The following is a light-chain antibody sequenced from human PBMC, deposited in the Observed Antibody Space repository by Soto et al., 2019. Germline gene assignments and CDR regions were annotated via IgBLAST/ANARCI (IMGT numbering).Light chain of an antibody. CDR1: SSTIGNNY. CDR2: DNN. V-gene: IGLV1-51*01. J-gene: IGLJ2*01. CDR3: GTWDSNLNNGVV. Sequence: SVLTQPPSVSAAPGQRVTIFCSGSSSTIGNNYVSWYQQLPGTAPILLIYDNNHRPSGIPDRFSGSKSGTSATLVITGLQTGDEADYYCGTWDSNLNNGVVFGGGTKLTVL.